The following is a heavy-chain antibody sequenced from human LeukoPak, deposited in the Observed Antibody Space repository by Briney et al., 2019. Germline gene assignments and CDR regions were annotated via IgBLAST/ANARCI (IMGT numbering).Heavy chain of an antibody. V-gene: IGHV1-2*02. D-gene: IGHD3-22*01. Sequence: GASVKVSLKPSGYTFNAYYMHWVRLAPGQGLEWVGWIDPKTGNTRYAQKFQGRVTITRDTPIGTVYMELSSLKSDDTAVYYCASEAFCASGNCYLQRVASWGPGSLVSVSS. J-gene: IGHJ4*02. CDR1: GYTFNAYY. CDR2: IDPKTGNT. CDR3: ASEAFCASGNCYLQRVAS.